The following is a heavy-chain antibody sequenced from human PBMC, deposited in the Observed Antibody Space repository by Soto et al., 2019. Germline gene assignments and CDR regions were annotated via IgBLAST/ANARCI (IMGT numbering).Heavy chain of an antibody. J-gene: IGHJ4*02. D-gene: IGHD1-26*01. V-gene: IGHV1-18*01. CDR3: ARTPGSGSYSSF. CDR1: GYTFRNYG. CDR2: VSAFNGDR. Sequence: QVQLVQSGAEVKKPGASMKVSCRASGYTFRNYGVTWVRQAPGHGLEWMGWVSAFNGDRNYAQKFQGRVTMTTDTSTSTAYMELRSLRSDDTAVYYCARTPGSGSYSSFWGQGTLVTVSA.